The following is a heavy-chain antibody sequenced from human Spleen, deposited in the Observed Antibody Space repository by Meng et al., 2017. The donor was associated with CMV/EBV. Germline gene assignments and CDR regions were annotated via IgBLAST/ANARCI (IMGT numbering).Heavy chain of an antibody. CDR2: NNRDGNP. D-gene: IGHD1-26*01. CDR1: GGSISSGVHY. CDR3: ARGGLSGSMWFWFDP. J-gene: IGHJ5*02. V-gene: IGHV4-61*08. Sequence: SETLSLTCTVSGGSISSGVHYWSWIRQPPGKGLEWIGENNRDGNPNYNPSLKSRVTISVDTYKNQFSLKLISVTAADTATYYCARGGLSGSMWFWFDPWGQGIPVTVSS.